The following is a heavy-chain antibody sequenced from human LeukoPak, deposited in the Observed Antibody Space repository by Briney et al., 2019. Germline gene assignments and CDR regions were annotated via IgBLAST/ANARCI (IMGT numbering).Heavy chain of an antibody. CDR2: INAYNGNT. CDR1: GYTFTSYG. J-gene: IGHJ4*02. V-gene: IGHV1-18*01. D-gene: IGHD2-2*01. CDR3: ARDRYCSSTSCYASGDY. Sequence: ASVKVSCKASGYTFTSYGISWVRQAPGQGLEWMGWINAYNGNTNYAQKLQGRVTMTTDTSTSTAYMELRSLRSDDTAVYYCARDRYCSSTSCYASGDYWGQGTLVTVSS.